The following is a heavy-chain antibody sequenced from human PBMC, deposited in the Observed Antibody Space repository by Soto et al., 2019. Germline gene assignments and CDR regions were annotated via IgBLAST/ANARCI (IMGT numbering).Heavy chain of an antibody. CDR1: GFPFDDYA. D-gene: IGHD5-18*01. J-gene: IGHJ5*02. CDR3: AKDIEGGLDSYGDNWFDA. CDR2: ISWNSDNV. Sequence: EAQLVESGGGLVQPGRSLRLSCAVSGFPFDDYAMHWVRQAPGKGLEWVSGISWNSDNVEYADSVKGRLTISRDNAKNSLYLEMNSLTADDTAFYYCAKDIEGGLDSYGDNWFDAWGQGTLVTVSS. V-gene: IGHV3-9*01.